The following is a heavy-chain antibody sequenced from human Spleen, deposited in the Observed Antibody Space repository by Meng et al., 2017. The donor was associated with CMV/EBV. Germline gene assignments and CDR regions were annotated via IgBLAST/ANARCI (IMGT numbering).Heavy chain of an antibody. J-gene: IGHJ4*02. Sequence: ASVKVSCKASGYSFSSHDINWVRQATGQGLEWMGWLEPKSGKTGYAQQFQGRVSLTRSTSISTAYMELSSLRSDDTAVYYCARFRGGTSPLDYWGQGTLVTVS. CDR3: ARFRGGTSPLDY. D-gene: IGHD3-10*01. CDR1: GYSFSSHD. CDR2: LEPKSGKT. V-gene: IGHV1-8*03.